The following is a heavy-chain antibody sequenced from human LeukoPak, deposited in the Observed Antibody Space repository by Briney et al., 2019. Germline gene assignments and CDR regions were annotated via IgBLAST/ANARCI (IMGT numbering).Heavy chain of an antibody. CDR3: ARDVTARPRWFDP. D-gene: IGHD6-6*01. CDR1: GFTFSSYW. Sequence: GGSLRLSCAASGFTFSSYWMSWVRQAPGKGLEWVANIKQDGSEKYYVDSMKGRFTISRDNAKNSLYLQMDSLRVGDSAVYYCARDVTARPRWFDPWGQGTLVSVSS. J-gene: IGHJ5*01. V-gene: IGHV3-7*03. CDR2: IKQDGSEK.